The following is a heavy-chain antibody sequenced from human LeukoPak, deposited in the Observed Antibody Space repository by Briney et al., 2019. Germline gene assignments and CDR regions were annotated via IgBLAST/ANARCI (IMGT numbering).Heavy chain of an antibody. CDR3: ARHRGYCSSTSCYPYYFDY. CDR2: ITGSGAYT. Sequence: AGGSLRLSCAASGFTFSSYAMSWVRQAPGKGLEWVSAITGSGAYTYYADSVKGRFTISRDNSKNTLYLQMNSLRAEDTAVYYCARHRGYCSSTSCYPYYFDYWGQGTLVTVSS. V-gene: IGHV3-23*01. CDR1: GFTFSSYA. J-gene: IGHJ4*02. D-gene: IGHD2-2*01.